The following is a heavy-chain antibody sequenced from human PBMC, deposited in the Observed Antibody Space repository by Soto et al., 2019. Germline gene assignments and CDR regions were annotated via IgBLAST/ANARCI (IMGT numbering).Heavy chain of an antibody. CDR3: ARVLFGSNCWFDP. V-gene: IGHV4-59*01. D-gene: IGHD3-16*01. J-gene: IGHJ5*02. CDR2: IYYSGST. Sequence: QVQLQESGPGLVKPSETLSLTCTVSGGSISSYYWSWIRQPPGKGLEWIGYIYYSGSTNYNPSLTTRVTISVDTSKNKFSLKLSSVTAADTAVYYCARVLFGSNCWFDPWGQGTLVTVSS. CDR1: GGSISSYY.